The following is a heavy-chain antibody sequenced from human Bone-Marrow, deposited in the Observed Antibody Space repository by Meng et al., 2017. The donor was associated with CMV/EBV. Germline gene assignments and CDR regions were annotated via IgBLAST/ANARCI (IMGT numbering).Heavy chain of an antibody. D-gene: IGHD1-26*01. J-gene: IGHJ4*01. CDR1: GYPFTNYY. V-gene: IGHV1-2*02. Sequence: ASVKVSCKASGYPFTNYYVHWVRQAPGQGLEWMGWINPYSGGANYAQKFQGRVTMTRDTSISTAYMELSRLRADDTAVYYCARVGGSYSYWGQGTLVTLSS. CDR3: ARVGGSYSY. CDR2: INPYSGGA.